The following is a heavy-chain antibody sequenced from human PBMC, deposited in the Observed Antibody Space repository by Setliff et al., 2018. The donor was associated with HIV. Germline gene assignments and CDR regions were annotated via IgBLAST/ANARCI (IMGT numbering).Heavy chain of an antibody. D-gene: IGHD3-9*01. CDR1: GGSFSGYY. Sequence: PSETLSLTCTVSGGSFSGYYWSWIRQPPGKGMEWIGNMYYRGSTNYNPSLKSRVTILVDSSRNQFSLRLSSVTAADTAVYYCARHRYYDILFDPWGQGTLVTVSS. CDR2: MYYRGST. J-gene: IGHJ5*02. V-gene: IGHV4-59*08. CDR3: ARHRYYDILFDP.